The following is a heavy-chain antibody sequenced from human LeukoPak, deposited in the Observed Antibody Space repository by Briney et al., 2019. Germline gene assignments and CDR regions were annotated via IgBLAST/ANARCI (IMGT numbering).Heavy chain of an antibody. D-gene: IGHD3-22*01. CDR3: ARDSAYDSSGY. CDR2: IIPILGIA. J-gene: IGHJ4*02. CDR1: GGTFSSYA. V-gene: IGHV1-69*04. Sequence: ALVKVSCKASGGTFSSYAISWVRQAPGQGLEWMGRIIPILGIANYAQKFQGRVTITADKSTSTAYMELSSLRSEDTAVYYCARDSAYDSSGYWGQGTLVTVSS.